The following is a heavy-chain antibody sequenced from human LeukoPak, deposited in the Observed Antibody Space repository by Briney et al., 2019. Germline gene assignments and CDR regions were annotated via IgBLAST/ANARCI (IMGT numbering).Heavy chain of an antibody. CDR2: ISGSGGST. CDR3: AIDPNWGTHS. J-gene: IGHJ4*02. D-gene: IGHD7-27*01. V-gene: IGHV3-23*01. Sequence: PGGSLRLSCAASGFTFSNYAMTWVRQAPGKGLEWVSAISGSGGSTYYADSVKGRFTISRDSSKNALYLQMNSLRVEDTAVYYCAIDPNWGTHSWGQGVLVTVSS. CDR1: GFTFSNYA.